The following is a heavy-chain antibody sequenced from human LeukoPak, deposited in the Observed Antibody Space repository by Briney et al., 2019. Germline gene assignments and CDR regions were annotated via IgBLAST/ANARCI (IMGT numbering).Heavy chain of an antibody. CDR2: INGSGGST. CDR3: AKDPCSSTSCSNWFDP. V-gene: IGHV3-23*01. Sequence: PGGSLRLSCAASGFTFSSYAMSWVRQAPGKGLEWVSAINGSGGSTYYADSVKGRFTISRDNSKNTLYLQMNSLRAEDTAVYYCAKDPCSSTSCSNWFDPWGQGTLVTVSS. J-gene: IGHJ5*02. D-gene: IGHD2-2*01. CDR1: GFTFSSYA.